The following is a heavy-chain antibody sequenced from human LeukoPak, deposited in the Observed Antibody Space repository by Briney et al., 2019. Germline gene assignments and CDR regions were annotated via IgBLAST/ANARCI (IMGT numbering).Heavy chain of an antibody. CDR1: GYTFTSYY. V-gene: IGHV1-46*01. D-gene: IGHD6-13*01. CDR3: ARGAAAAVYYYYYYMDV. J-gene: IGHJ6*03. CDR2: INPSGGST. Sequence: ASVKVSCKASGYTFTSYYMHWVRQAPGQGLEWMGIINPSGGSTSYAQKFQGRVTMTRDMSTSTVYMELSSLRSEDTAVYYCARGAAAAVYYYYYYMDVWGKGTTVTVPS.